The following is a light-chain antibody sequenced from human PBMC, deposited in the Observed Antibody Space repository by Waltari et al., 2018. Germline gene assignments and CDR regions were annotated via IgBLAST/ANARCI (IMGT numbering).Light chain of an antibody. CDR2: WAS. CDR1: QSVLYSSNNKNY. V-gene: IGKV4-1*01. J-gene: IGKJ4*01. Sequence: DIVMTQSPDSLVVSLGERATINCKSSQSVLYSSNNKNYLAWYQQKPGQPPKLLIYWASTRESGVPDRFSVSGSVTDFTLTISSLQAEDVAVYYCQQYYSTPLTFGGGTKVEIK. CDR3: QQYYSTPLT.